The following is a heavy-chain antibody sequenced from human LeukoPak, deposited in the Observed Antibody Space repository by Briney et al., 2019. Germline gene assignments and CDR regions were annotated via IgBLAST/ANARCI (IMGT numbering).Heavy chain of an antibody. D-gene: IGHD2-8*01. CDR1: GFIVNTNY. Sequence: PGGSLRLSCAASGFIVNTNYMTWVRQAPGRGLEWVSFIYADGTTYYADSVKGRFTISRDNSKNTLYLQMNSLRAEDTSVYFCAKDCNGPFDYWGQGTLVTVSS. CDR3: AKDCNGPFDY. V-gene: IGHV3-53*01. CDR2: IYADGTT. J-gene: IGHJ4*02.